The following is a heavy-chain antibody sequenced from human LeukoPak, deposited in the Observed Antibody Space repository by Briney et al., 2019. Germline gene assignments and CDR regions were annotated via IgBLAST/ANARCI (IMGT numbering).Heavy chain of an antibody. CDR2: ISGSGGST. D-gene: IGHD3-22*01. Sequence: PGGSLRLSCTASAFTFSTYAMIWVRQAPGKGRGWVSAISGSGGSTHYADSVRGRFTISRDNSKSTLYLQMNSLRAEDTAIYYCAKMPAYYYDSSGYAFHFDYWGQGTLVTVSS. CDR3: AKMPAYYYDSSGYAFHFDY. J-gene: IGHJ4*02. V-gene: IGHV3-23*01. CDR1: AFTFSTYA.